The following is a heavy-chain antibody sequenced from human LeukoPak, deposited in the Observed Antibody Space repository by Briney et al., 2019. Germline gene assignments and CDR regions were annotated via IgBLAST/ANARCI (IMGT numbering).Heavy chain of an antibody. V-gene: IGHV4-31*03. CDR2: IYYSGST. D-gene: IGHD5-12*01. CDR3: ASTNINSGYEVDY. CDR1: GGSISSGGYY. Sequence: SSETLSLTCTVSGGSISSGGYYWSRIRQHPGKGLEWIGYIYYSGSTYYNPSLKSRVTISVDTSKNQFSLKLSSVTAADTAVYYCASTNINSGYEVDYWGQGTLVTVSS. J-gene: IGHJ4*02.